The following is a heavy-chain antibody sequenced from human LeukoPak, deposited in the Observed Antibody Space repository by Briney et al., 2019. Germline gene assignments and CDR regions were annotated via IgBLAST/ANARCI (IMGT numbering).Heavy chain of an antibody. D-gene: IGHD5-12*01. CDR3: ASPDSGYDSSVADY. Sequence: GGSLRLSCAASQFIFNNYAMSWVRQAPGKGLEWVASISYDGVDKYYADSVKGRFTISRDNSKNTLYLQMNSLRAEDTAVYYCASPDSGYDSSVADYWGQGTLVTVSS. CDR2: ISYDGVDK. J-gene: IGHJ4*02. CDR1: QFIFNNYA. V-gene: IGHV3-30-3*01.